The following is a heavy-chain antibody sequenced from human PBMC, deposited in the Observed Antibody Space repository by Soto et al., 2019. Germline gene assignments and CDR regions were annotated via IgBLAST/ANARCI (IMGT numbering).Heavy chain of an antibody. V-gene: IGHV4-34*01. CDR2: INHSGST. J-gene: IGHJ6*02. CDR1: GGSFSGYY. CDR3: ARRGLTRVVAATPPYYYYGMDV. Sequence: PSETLSLTCAVYGGSFSGYYWSWIRQPPGKGLEWIGEINHSGSTNYNPSLKSRVTISVDTSKNQSSLKLSSVTAADTAVYYCARRGLTRVVAATPPYYYYGMDVWGQGTTVTVSS. D-gene: IGHD2-15*01.